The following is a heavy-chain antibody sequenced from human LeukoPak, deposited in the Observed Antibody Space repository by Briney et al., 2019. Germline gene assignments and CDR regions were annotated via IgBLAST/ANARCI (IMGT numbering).Heavy chain of an antibody. CDR2: INPNSGGT. J-gene: IGHJ5*02. Sequence: ASVKVSCKASGYTFTGYYMHWVRQAPGQGLEWMGWINPNSGGTNYAQKFQGRVTMTRDTSISTAYMELSRLRSDDTAVYYCARESFLYSSSWYGWFGPWGQGTLVTVSS. V-gene: IGHV1-2*02. CDR3: ARESFLYSSSWYGWFGP. D-gene: IGHD6-13*01. CDR1: GYTFTGYY.